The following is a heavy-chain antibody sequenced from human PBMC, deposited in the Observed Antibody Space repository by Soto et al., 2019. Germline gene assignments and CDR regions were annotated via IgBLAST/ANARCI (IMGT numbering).Heavy chain of an antibody. D-gene: IGHD1-26*01. Sequence: GASVKVSCKTSGYTFTSYGISWVRQAPGQGLEWMGWISASNGNTKYAQKRQGRVTMTTDTSTSTAYMELRSLRSDDTAVYYCSRDGSGSYDYYYYGMDVWGQGTTVTVSS. CDR2: ISASNGNT. CDR3: SRDGSGSYDYYYYGMDV. V-gene: IGHV1-18*01. CDR1: GYTFTSYG. J-gene: IGHJ6*02.